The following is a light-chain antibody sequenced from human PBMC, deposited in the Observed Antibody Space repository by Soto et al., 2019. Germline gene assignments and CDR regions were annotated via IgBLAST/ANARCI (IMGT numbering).Light chain of an antibody. CDR1: QNINNY. CDR2: AAS. V-gene: IGKV1-27*01. J-gene: IGKJ1*01. Sequence: DIQMTQSPSSLSASVGDRVTITCQASQNINNYLNWYQQKPGRAPKLLIYAASTLQSGVPSRFSGSGSGTEFTLTISSLQPEDVATFYCQKYNSVPQTFGQGTKVDIK. CDR3: QKYNSVPQT.